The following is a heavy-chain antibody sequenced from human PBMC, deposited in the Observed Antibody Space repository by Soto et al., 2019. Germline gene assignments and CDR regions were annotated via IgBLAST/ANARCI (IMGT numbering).Heavy chain of an antibody. CDR2: ISGSASYT. CDR3: AKADYGSTNYYFDY. J-gene: IGHJ4*02. CDR1: GFTFTTAW. D-gene: IGHD4-17*01. Sequence: PGGSLRLSCAASGFTFTTAWINWVSQAPGKGLEWVSAISGSASYTYHADSVKGRFTISRDDSKNTLYLQMNSLRAEDTAIYYCAKADYGSTNYYFDYWGQGTLVTVSS. V-gene: IGHV3-23*01.